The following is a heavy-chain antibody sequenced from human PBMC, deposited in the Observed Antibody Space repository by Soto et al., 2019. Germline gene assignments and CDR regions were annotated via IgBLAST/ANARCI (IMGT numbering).Heavy chain of an antibody. CDR1: GFTFSSYA. J-gene: IGHJ5*02. CDR2: ISSSSSYI. Sequence: GGSLRLSCXASGFTFSSYAMHWVRQAPGKGLEWVSSISSSSSYIYYADSVKGRFTISRDNAKNSLYLQMNSLRAEDTAVYYCARDLSYGDPNWFDPWGQGTLVTVSS. V-gene: IGHV3-21*01. D-gene: IGHD4-17*01. CDR3: ARDLSYGDPNWFDP.